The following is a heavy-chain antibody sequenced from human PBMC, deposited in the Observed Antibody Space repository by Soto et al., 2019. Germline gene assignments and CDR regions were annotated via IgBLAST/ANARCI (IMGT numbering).Heavy chain of an antibody. CDR2: TYYRSTWSN. CDR3: ARQIATTGTSGTYDS. Sequence: PSQTLSLTCAISGDSVSSNSGAWTWIRQSPSRGLEWLGRTYYRSTWSNDYAISVKSRITITPDTSNNQFSLHLNSVTPEDTAVYYCARQIATTGTSGTYDSWGQGTLVTVS. J-gene: IGHJ4*02. D-gene: IGHD6-13*01. CDR1: GDSVSSNSGA. V-gene: IGHV6-1*01.